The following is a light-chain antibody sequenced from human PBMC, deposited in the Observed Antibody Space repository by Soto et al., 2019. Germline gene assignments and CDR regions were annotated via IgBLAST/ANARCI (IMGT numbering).Light chain of an antibody. CDR3: CSYAGSFHQ. V-gene: IGLV2-11*01. Sequence: QSVLTQPRSVSGSPGQAVTISCTGTNSDVGDYNFVSWYQHHPGKAPKLMIYDVTKRPSGVPDRFSGSKSGNTASLTISGLQAEEEADYYCCSYAGSFHQFGGGTKLTVL. CDR1: NSDVGDYNF. J-gene: IGLJ3*02. CDR2: DVT.